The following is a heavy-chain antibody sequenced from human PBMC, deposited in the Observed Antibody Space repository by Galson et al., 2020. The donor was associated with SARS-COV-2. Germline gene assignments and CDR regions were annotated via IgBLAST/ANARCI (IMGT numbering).Heavy chain of an antibody. J-gene: IGHJ4*02. CDR1: GFTVGSRW. V-gene: IGHV3-7*01. Sequence: GESLKISCAASGFTVGSRWISWVRQAPGKGLEWVANIKEDGSEKYYVDSVKGRFTISRDNAKNSLYLQMNSLRAEDTAVYYCARQYWGDYWGQGTLVTVSS. CDR2: IKEDGSEK. CDR3: ARQYWGDY. D-gene: IGHD2-15*01.